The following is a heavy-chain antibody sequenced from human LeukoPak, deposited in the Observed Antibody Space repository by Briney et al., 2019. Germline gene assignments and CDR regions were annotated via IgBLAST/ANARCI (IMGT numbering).Heavy chain of an antibody. Sequence: PSETLSLTCTVSGGSISSSSYYWGWIRQPPGKGLEWIGSIYYSGSTYYNPSLKSRVTISVDTSKNQFSLKLSSVTAADTAVYYCARAALGDYSYYFDYWGQGTLVTVSS. CDR2: IYYSGST. D-gene: IGHD3-22*01. CDR3: ARAALGDYSYYFDY. J-gene: IGHJ4*02. CDR1: GGSISSSSYY. V-gene: IGHV4-39*01.